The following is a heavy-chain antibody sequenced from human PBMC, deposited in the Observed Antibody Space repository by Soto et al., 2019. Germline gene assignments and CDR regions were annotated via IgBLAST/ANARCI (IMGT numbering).Heavy chain of an antibody. CDR3: ARGYCSRGSCYRFNLDY. CDR1: GGSISSYY. CDR2: IYYSGST. Sequence: SETLSLTCSVSGGSISSYYWSWIRQPPGKGLEWIGYIYYSGSTNYNPSLKSRVTISVDTSKNQFSLKLSSVTAADTAVYYCARGYCSRGSCYRFNLDYWGQGTLVTVSS. J-gene: IGHJ4*02. D-gene: IGHD2-15*01. V-gene: IGHV4-59*01.